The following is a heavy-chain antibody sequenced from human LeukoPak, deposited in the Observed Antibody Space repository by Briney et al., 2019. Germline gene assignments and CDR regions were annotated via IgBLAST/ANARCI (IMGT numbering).Heavy chain of an antibody. D-gene: IGHD6-19*01. CDR2: IGGSGGST. CDR1: GFTFGIYA. CDR3: AREAFYSSGWLSLFGY. J-gene: IGHJ4*02. V-gene: IGHV3-23*01. Sequence: DPGGSLRLSCAASGFTFGIYAMSWVRQAPGKGLEWVSVIGGSGGSTYYADSVKGRFTISRDKSKNTLYLQMNSLRAEDTAVYYCAREAFYSSGWLSLFGYWGQGTLVTVSS.